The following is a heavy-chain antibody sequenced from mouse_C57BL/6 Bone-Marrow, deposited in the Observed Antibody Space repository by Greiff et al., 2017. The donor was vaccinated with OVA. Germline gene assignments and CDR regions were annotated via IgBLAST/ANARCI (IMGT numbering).Heavy chain of an antibody. CDR2: IDPSDSYT. CDR3: ARRGD. CDR1: GHTFTSYW. J-gene: IGHJ2*01. Sequence: QVQLQQPGAELVKPGASVKLSCKASGHTFTSYWMQWVKQRPGQGLEWIGEIDPSDSYTNYNQKFKGKATLTVDTSSSTAYMQLSSLTSEDSAVYYCARRGDWGQGTTLTVSS. V-gene: IGHV1-50*01.